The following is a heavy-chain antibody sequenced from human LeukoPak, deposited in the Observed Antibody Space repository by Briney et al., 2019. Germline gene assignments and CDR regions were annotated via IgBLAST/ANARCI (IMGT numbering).Heavy chain of an antibody. J-gene: IGHJ4*02. CDR3: AKCMRELLSLGDY. D-gene: IGHD1-26*01. V-gene: IGHV3-30*18. Sequence: GGSLRLSCAASGFTFSSYIMNWVRQAPCKGLEWVAVISNDGSNKYYADSVKGRFTISRDNSKNTLYLQMNSLRAEDTAVYYCAKCMRELLSLGDYWGQGTLVTVSS. CDR1: GFTFSSYI. CDR2: ISNDGSNK.